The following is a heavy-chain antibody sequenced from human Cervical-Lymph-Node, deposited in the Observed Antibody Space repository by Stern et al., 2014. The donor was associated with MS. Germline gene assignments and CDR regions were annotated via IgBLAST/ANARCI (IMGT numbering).Heavy chain of an antibody. CDR3: AREHHGGNFAS. V-gene: IGHV1-69*12. J-gene: IGHJ4*02. CDR2: IITVFGRS. Sequence: QVQLVQSGAAVKKPGSSVKVSCKVSGGPFSTNGISWVRQAPGPGLEWICAIITVFGRSNYAKKFQGRVTITADEVTTTAYLELRSEDTALYYCAREHHGGNFASWGQETLVTVSS. D-gene: IGHD4-23*01. CDR1: GGPFSTNG.